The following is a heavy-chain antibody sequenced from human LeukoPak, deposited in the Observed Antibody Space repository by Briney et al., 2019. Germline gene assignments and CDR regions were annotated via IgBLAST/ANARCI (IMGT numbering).Heavy chain of an antibody. CDR2: ISYDGSNK. CDR1: GFTFSSYA. J-gene: IGHJ4*02. D-gene: IGHD3-10*01. CDR3: AKGTERYREVSSFDS. V-gene: IGHV3-30-3*01. Sequence: PGRSLRLSCAASGFTFSSYAMHWVRQAPGKGLEWVAVISYDGSNKYYADFVKGRFTISRDNSENTLYLQMNSLRAEDTATYYCAKGTERYREVSSFDSWGQGTQVTVSS.